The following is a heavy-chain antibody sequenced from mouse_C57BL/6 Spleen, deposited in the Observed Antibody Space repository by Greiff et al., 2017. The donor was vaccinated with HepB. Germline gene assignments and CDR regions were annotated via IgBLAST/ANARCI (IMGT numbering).Heavy chain of an antibody. V-gene: IGHV1-50*01. D-gene: IGHD2-10*01. J-gene: IGHJ4*01. CDR3: ARRPPYSYAMDY. Sequence: QVQLQQPGAELVKPGASVKLSCKASGYTFTSYWMQWVKQRPGQGLEWIGEIDPSDSYTNYNQKFKGKATLTVDTSSSTAYMQLSSLTSEDSAVYYCARRPPYSYAMDYWGKGTSVTVSS. CDR2: IDPSDSYT. CDR1: GYTFTSYW.